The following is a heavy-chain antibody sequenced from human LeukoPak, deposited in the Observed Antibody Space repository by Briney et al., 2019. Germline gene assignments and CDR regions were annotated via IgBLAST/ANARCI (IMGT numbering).Heavy chain of an antibody. CDR1: GFTFSSYG. V-gene: IGHV3-30*02. D-gene: IGHD7-27*01. J-gene: IGHJ4*02. CDR2: IRYDGSNK. Sequence: GGSLRLSCAASGFTFSSYGMHWVRQAPGKGLEWVAFIRYDGSNKYYADSVKGRFTISRDNSKNTLYLQMNSLRAEDTAVYYCAKRVKLTGGNFDYWGQGTLVTVSS. CDR3: AKRVKLTGGNFDY.